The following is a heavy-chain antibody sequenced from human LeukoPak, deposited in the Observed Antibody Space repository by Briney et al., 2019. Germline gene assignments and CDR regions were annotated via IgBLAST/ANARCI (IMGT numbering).Heavy chain of an antibody. J-gene: IGHJ5*02. Sequence: ASVKVSCKASGYTFTGYYMHWVRQAPGQGLEWMGWINPNSGGTNYAQKLQGRVTMTTDTSTSTAYMELRSLRSDDTAVYYCARAKYDYVWGSYRVNNWFDPWGQGTLVTVSS. CDR1: GYTFTGYY. CDR3: ARAKYDYVWGSYRVNNWFDP. V-gene: IGHV1-2*02. CDR2: INPNSGGT. D-gene: IGHD3-16*02.